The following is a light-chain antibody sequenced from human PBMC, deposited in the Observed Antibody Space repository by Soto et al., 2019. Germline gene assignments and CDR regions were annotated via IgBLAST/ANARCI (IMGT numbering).Light chain of an antibody. CDR1: SSNIGAGYD. CDR2: GNS. V-gene: IGLV1-40*01. Sequence: QSVLPQPPSVSGAPGQRVTISCTGSSSNIGAGYDVHWYQQLPGTAPKLLIYGNSNRPSGVPDRFSGSKSVTSASLAITGLQAEDEADYYCQSYDSSLSGVVFGGGTKVTVL. CDR3: QSYDSSLSGVV. J-gene: IGLJ2*01.